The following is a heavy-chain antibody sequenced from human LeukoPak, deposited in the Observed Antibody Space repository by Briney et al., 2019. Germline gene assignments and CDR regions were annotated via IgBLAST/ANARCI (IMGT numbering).Heavy chain of an antibody. D-gene: IGHD2-2*02. CDR1: GFTFSSYE. CDR3: ARDHNGPYTFDY. J-gene: IGHJ4*02. V-gene: IGHV3-48*03. CDR2: ISSSGSSI. Sequence: RGSLRLSCAASGFTFSSYEMNWVRQAPGKGLEWVSYISSSGSSIYYADPVKGRFTISRDNAKNSLSLQMNSLRVEDAAVYYCARDHNGPYTFDYWGQGTLVTVSS.